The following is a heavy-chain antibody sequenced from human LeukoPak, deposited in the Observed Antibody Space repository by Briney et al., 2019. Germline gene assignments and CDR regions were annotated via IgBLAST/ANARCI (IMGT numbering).Heavy chain of an antibody. J-gene: IGHJ5*02. CDR2: ISGSGDLT. CDR1: GFSFSSS. Sequence: GSLTLSCVASGFSFSSSMSWVRQAPGKGLEWVSVISGSGDLTDYADSVKGRFTISRDNSESTLYLQMNSLRAEDTAFYHCVKCRTGSYRGWFDIWGQGTLVTVSS. CDR3: VKCRTGSYRGWFDI. V-gene: IGHV3-23*01. D-gene: IGHD2-2*01.